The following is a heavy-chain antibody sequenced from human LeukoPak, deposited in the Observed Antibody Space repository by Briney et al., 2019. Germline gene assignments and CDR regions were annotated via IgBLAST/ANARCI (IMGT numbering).Heavy chain of an antibody. V-gene: IGHV3-7*01. J-gene: IGHJ4*02. CDR2: INPDGSHK. CDR1: GFTFVTSW. D-gene: IGHD2-8*01. Sequence: PGGSQRLSCAGSGFTFVTSWMAWVRQAPGRGLEWVANINPDGSHKDHVDSVKGRFTISRDNAQKSVYLQMNSLRAEDTAVYYCARDPLNGALDYWGQGVLVTVSS. CDR3: ARDPLNGALDY.